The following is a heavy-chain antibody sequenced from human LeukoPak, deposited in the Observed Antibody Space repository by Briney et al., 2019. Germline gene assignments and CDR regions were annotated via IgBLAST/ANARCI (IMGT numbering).Heavy chain of an antibody. CDR3: ARDRGYGTLDY. CDR1: GGSISSYY. J-gene: IGHJ4*02. V-gene: IGHV4-59*01. D-gene: IGHD5-12*01. Sequence: SETLSLTCTVSGGSISSYYWSWIRQPPGKGLDWIGYIYYSGSTNYNPSLKSRVTISVDTSKNQFSLKLSSVTAADTAVYYCARDRGYGTLDYWGQGTLVTVSS. CDR2: IYYSGST.